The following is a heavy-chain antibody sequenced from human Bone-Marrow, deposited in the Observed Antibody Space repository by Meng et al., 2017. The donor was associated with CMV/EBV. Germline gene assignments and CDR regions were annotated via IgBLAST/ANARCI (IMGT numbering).Heavy chain of an antibody. Sequence: GGSLRLSCAASGFTFSDYYMSWIRQAPGKGLECVSYISNGGSTIHYADSVKGRFTISRENAKNSLYLQMNSLRAEDTAVYYCAKTPGGNSQYYFDYWGRGTVVTVSS. J-gene: IGHJ4*01. CDR3: AKTPGGNSQYYFDY. CDR2: ISNGGSTI. D-gene: IGHD4-23*01. V-gene: IGHV3-11*04. CDR1: GFTFSDYY.